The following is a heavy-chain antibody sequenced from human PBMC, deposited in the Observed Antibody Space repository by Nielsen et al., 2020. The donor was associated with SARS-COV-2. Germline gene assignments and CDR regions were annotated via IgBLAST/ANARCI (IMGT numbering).Heavy chain of an antibody. V-gene: IGHV3-9*01. CDR3: VREWGY. CDR2: ISWNSGSI. CDR1: GFTFDDYA. J-gene: IGHJ4*02. Sequence: GGSLRLSCAASGFTFDDYAMHWVRQAPGKGLEWVSGISWNSGSIGYADSVKGRFTISRDNAKNSLYLQMNSLRAEDTAVYYCVREWGYWGLGTLVTVSS. D-gene: IGHD1-26*01.